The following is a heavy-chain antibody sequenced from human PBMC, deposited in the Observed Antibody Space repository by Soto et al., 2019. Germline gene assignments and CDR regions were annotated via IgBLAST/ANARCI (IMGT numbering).Heavy chain of an antibody. V-gene: IGHV1-46*03. CDR3: ARDRGRSTVIRGAPKYFFDY. D-gene: IGHD3-10*01. J-gene: IGHJ4*02. CDR1: GGTFSSYA. Sequence: ASVKVSCKASGGTFSSYAMHWVRQAPGQGLEWVGIINPSGDNTSYAQKFQGRVTMSRDTSTSTVHMELGSLRSEDTAVYYCARDRGRSTVIRGAPKYFFDYWGQGTLVTVSS. CDR2: INPSGDNT.